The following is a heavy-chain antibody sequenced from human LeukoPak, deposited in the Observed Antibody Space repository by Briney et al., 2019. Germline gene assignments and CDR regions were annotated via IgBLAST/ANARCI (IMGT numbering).Heavy chain of an antibody. V-gene: IGHV3-48*01. CDR1: GFTFSSYS. CDR3: AKGGPSYPYFYGMDV. D-gene: IGHD3-10*01. CDR2: ISSSSSTI. J-gene: IGHJ6*02. Sequence: GGSLRLSCAASGFTFSSYSMNWVRQAPGKGLEWVSYISSSSSTIYYADSVKGRFTVSRDNSKNTLYLQMNTLRAEDTAVYYCAKGGPSYPYFYGMDVWGQGTTVTVSS.